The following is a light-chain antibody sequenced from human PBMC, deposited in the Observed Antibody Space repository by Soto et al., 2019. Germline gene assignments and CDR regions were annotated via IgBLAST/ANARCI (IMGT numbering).Light chain of an antibody. CDR1: SSDVGSYNL. Sequence: QSALTQPASVSGSPGQSITISCTGTSSDVGSYNLVSWYQQHPGKAPKLMIYEVSKRPSGVSNRSSGSKSGNTASLPTSGLQAEDEADYYCCSYAGSSTPYVFGTGTKLTVL. CDR2: EVS. CDR3: CSYAGSSTPYV. J-gene: IGLJ1*01. V-gene: IGLV2-23*02.